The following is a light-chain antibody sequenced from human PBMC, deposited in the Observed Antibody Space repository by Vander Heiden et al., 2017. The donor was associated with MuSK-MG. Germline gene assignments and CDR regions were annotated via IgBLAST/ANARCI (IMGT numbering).Light chain of an antibody. J-gene: IGKJ1*01. CDR1: QSVSTN. Sequence: ETVMTQSPATLSVSPGEGVTLSCRASQSVSTNVAWYQQKPGQAPRLLIYGASTRATGIPARFSGSGYGTEFSLTISSRQSEDFAVYYCQQDHNRPPRTFGQGTKVEVK. V-gene: IGKV3-15*01. CDR3: QQDHNRPPRT. CDR2: GAS.